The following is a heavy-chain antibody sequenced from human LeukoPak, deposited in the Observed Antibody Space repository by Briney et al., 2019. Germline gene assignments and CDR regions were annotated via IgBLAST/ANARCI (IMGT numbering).Heavy chain of an antibody. J-gene: IGHJ4*02. CDR3: ARDPSLFAGYFDY. Sequence: SETLSLTCTVSGGSISGYYWSWMRQPAGKGLEWIGRIYTSGSTSYSPSLKSRVTMSVDTSKNQISLTLISVAAADTAVYYCARDPSLFAGYFDYWGQGALVTVSS. CDR2: IYTSGST. CDR1: GGSISGYY. V-gene: IGHV4-4*07. D-gene: IGHD3-9*01.